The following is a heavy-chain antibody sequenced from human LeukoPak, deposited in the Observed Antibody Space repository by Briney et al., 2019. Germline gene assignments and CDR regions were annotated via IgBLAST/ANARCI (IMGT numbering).Heavy chain of an antibody. D-gene: IGHD1-7*01. V-gene: IGHV1-18*04. CDR2: ISAYNGNT. CDR3: ARDHSWNCVGDNWFDP. Sequence: GASVKVSCKASGYTFTSYAISWVRQAPGQGLEWMGWISAYNGNTNYAQKFQDRVTMTTDTSTSTAYMELRSLRSDDTPVYYCARDHSWNCVGDNWFDPGGQGPLVPVSS. CDR1: GYTFTSYA. J-gene: IGHJ5*02.